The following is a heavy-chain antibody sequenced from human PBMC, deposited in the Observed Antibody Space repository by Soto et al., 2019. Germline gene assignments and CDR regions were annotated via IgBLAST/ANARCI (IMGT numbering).Heavy chain of an antibody. Sequence: NPSETLSLTCSVSGASISTSTYYWAWVRQPPGKGLEWIGYIYYTGDTFYNPSPKSRVTISVDTSIHQFSLTLTSVTAADTAMYYCSRHGAAVLYYYGMDVWGQGTAVTVSS. D-gene: IGHD3-16*01. J-gene: IGHJ6*02. CDR3: SRHGAAVLYYYGMDV. V-gene: IGHV4-39*01. CDR1: GASISTSTYY. CDR2: IYYTGDT.